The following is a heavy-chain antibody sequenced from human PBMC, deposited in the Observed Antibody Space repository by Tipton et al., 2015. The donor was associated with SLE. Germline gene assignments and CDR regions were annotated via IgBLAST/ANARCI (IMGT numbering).Heavy chain of an antibody. Sequence: GASTSGFYWSWLRQPPGKGLEWIGFICATAKTRYSPSLASRAVISVDPSKNQVSLKLASVSAADTGTYYCASLPEHWGQGTLVAVSS. CDR2: ICATAKT. CDR3: ASLPEH. V-gene: IGHV4-59*03. CDR1: GASTSGFY. J-gene: IGHJ4*02.